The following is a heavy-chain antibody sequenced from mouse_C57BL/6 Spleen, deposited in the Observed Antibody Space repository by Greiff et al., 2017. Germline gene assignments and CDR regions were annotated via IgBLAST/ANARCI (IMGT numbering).Heavy chain of an antibody. D-gene: IGHD1-1*01. V-gene: IGHV5-9-1*02. J-gene: IGHJ3*01. CDR1: GFTFSSYA. Sequence: EVKLVESGEGLVKPGGSLKLSCAASGFTFSSYAMSWVRQTPEKRLEWVAYISSGGDYIYYADTVKGRFTISRDNARNTLYLQMSSLKSEDTAMYYCTSLYYYGSNQAWFAYWGQGTLVTVSA. CDR3: TSLYYYGSNQAWFAY. CDR2: ISSGGDYI.